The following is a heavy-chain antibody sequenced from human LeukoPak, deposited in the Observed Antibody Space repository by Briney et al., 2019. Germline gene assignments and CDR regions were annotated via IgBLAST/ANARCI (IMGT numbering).Heavy chain of an antibody. CDR2: IWYDGSNK. V-gene: IGHV3-33*01. CDR3: ARDQGYSYDY. Sequence: GSLRLSCAASGFTFSSYGMHWVRQAPGKGLGWVAVIWYDGSNKYYADSVKGRFTISRDNSKNTLYLQMNSLRAEDTAVYYCARDQGYSYDYWGQGTLVTVSS. J-gene: IGHJ4*02. CDR1: GFTFSSYG. D-gene: IGHD5-18*01.